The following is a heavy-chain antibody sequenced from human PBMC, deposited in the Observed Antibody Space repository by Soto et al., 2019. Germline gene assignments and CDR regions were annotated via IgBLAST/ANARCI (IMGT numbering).Heavy chain of an antibody. Sequence: QMQLVESGGGVVQPGMSLRLSCVASGFPFREFGMHWVRQAPGKGLEWVALISYDGSDYADSVKGRFTISRDDSRDTLFLHMDKLRPDDTGVYYCARRWNYYLDFWGQGTLVAVSS. D-gene: IGHD1-1*01. J-gene: IGHJ4*02. CDR3: ARRWNYYLDF. CDR2: ISYDGSD. CDR1: GFPFREFG. V-gene: IGHV3-33*05.